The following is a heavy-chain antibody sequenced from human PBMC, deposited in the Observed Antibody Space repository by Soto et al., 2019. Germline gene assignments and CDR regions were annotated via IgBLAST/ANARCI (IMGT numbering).Heavy chain of an antibody. CDR1: GYTFTSYY. V-gene: IGHV1-46*01. J-gene: IGHJ4*02. CDR3: ARGRVAGYFDY. CDR2: INPSGGNT. Sequence: ASVKVSCKASGYTFTSYYMHWVRQAPGQGLEWVGIINPSGGNTNYAQKFQGRVTMTRDTSTSTAYMELSRLRSDDTAVYYCARGRVAGYFDYWGQGTLVTVSS. D-gene: IGHD6-19*01.